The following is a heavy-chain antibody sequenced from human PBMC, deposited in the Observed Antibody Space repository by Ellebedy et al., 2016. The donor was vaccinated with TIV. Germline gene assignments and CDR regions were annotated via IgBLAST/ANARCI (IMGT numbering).Heavy chain of an antibody. D-gene: IGHD1-26*01. CDR3: ARQRGHSGSYYRDP. CDR1: GGSISSSSYY. V-gene: IGHV4-39*01. J-gene: IGHJ5*02. Sequence: SETLSLXXTVSGGSISSSSYYWGWIRQPPGKGLEWIGSIYYSGSTYYNPSLKSRVTISVDTSKNQFSLKLSSVTAADTAVYYCARQRGHSGSYYRDPWGQGTLVTVSS. CDR2: IYYSGST.